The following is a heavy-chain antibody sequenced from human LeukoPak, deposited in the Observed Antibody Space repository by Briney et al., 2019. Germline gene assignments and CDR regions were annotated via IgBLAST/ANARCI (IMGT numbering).Heavy chain of an antibody. CDR2: IYYSGST. J-gene: IGHJ4*02. V-gene: IGHV4-59*01. CDR1: GGSISSYY. Sequence: SETLSLTCTVSGGSISSYYWSWIRQPPGKGLEWIGYIYYSGSTNYNPSLKSRVTISVDTSKNQFSLKLSSVTAADTAVYYCAREGSWPIGGFDYWGQGTLVTVSS. CDR3: AREGSWPIGGFDY. D-gene: IGHD6-13*01.